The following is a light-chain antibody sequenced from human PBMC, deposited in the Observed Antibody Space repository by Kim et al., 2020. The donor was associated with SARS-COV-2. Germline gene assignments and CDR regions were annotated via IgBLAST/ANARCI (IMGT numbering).Light chain of an antibody. CDR3: QQSYRNPMYT. CDR2: AES. Sequence: GDKDTIACRESKSINTNVNWDQQKPGKAHKLLNDAESSLETGVTSRFSGSGSGTDFTLTISNVQPEDLATYYGQQSYRNPMYTFGQGTKLEI. J-gene: IGKJ2*01. CDR1: KSINTN. V-gene: IGKV1-39*01.